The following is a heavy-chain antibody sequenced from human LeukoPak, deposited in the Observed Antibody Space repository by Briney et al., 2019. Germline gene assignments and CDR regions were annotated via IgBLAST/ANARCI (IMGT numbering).Heavy chain of an antibody. J-gene: IGHJ4*02. D-gene: IGHD3-10*01. CDR1: GFTFSSYG. Sequence: TGGSLRLSCAASGFTFSSYGMHWVRQAPGKGLDWVAFIQYDGSKKNYADSVKGRFTISRDNSKNTLYLQMNSLRAEDTAVYYCAKDRGVRYYFDYWGQGILVTVSS. CDR3: AKDRGVRYYFDY. CDR2: IQYDGSKK. V-gene: IGHV3-30*02.